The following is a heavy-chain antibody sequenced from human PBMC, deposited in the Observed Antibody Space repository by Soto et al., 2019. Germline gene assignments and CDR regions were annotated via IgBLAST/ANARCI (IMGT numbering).Heavy chain of an antibody. V-gene: IGHV1-8*02. CDR2: MNPNSGNT. CDR3: ARVPGRSGYYAD. J-gene: IGHJ4*02. Sequence: QVQLVQSGAEVKKPGASVKVSCKASGYTFTSYDINWVRQATGQGLEWMGWMNPNSGNTDYAQKFQGRATMTRSTSISTAYMELSSLRSEDTAVYYCARVPGRSGYYADWGQGTLVTVSS. D-gene: IGHD3-3*01. CDR1: GYTFTSYD.